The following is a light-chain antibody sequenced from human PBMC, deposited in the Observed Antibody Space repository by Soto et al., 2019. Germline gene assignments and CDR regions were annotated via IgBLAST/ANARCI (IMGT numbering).Light chain of an antibody. V-gene: IGKV1-39*01. J-gene: IGKJ1*01. CDR1: QGISTY. CDR2: AAS. Sequence: DIQMTQSPSSLSESAGDRVTITCRASQGISTYLNWYQQKPGKAPKLLIYAASSLQSGVPSRFSGGGSETDFTLTISSLQPEDFATYSCQQSYSTTWTFGQGTKVDIK. CDR3: QQSYSTTWT.